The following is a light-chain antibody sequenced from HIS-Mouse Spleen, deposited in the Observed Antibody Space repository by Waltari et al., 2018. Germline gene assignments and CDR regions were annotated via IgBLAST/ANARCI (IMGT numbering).Light chain of an antibody. Sequence: QSALTQPASVSGSPGQSITISCTRTSSDVGGYNSVSWYQQHPRKPPKLMIYEVSNRPSGVSNRFSGSKSGNTASLTISGLQAEDEADYYCSSYTSSSTLGVFGGGTKLTVL. J-gene: IGLJ2*01. CDR2: EVS. CDR3: SSYTSSSTLGV. V-gene: IGLV2-14*01. CDR1: SSDVGGYNS.